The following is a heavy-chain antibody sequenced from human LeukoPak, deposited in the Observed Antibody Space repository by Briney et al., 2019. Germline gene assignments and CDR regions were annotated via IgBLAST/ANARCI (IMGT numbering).Heavy chain of an antibody. Sequence: GGSLRLSCAASGFTFSSYAMSWVRQAPGKGLEWVSAISGSGGSTYYADSVKGRFTISRDNSKNTLYLQMNSLRAEDTAVYYCAKYSRSSGYYYDYYYGMDVWGQGTTVTVSS. J-gene: IGHJ6*02. CDR1: GFTFSSYA. D-gene: IGHD3-22*01. V-gene: IGHV3-23*01. CDR2: ISGSGGST. CDR3: AKYSRSSGYYYDYYYGMDV.